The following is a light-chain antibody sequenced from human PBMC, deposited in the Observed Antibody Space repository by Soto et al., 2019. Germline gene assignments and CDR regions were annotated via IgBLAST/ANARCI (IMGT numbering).Light chain of an antibody. V-gene: IGKV3-20*01. J-gene: IGKJ5*01. Sequence: EIVLTHSPATLSLSPWDRATLSCRASRSVASLLAWYRQKPGQAPRLLIYGASCRATGIPDRFSGSGSGTDFPLTISRLEPEDFAVYYCQQYGSSPITFGQGTRLEIK. CDR2: GAS. CDR3: QQYGSSPIT. CDR1: RSVASL.